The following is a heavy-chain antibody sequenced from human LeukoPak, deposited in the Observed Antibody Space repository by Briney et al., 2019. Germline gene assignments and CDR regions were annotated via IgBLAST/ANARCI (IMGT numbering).Heavy chain of an antibody. J-gene: IGHJ3*02. V-gene: IGHV4-59*01. D-gene: IGHD1-26*01. CDR3: GRGGGIVGAAGDDFDN. CDR2: IYYSGST. CDR1: GGTISSNY. Sequence: PSETLSLTCTGSGGTISSNYWSWIRQPPGKGLEWFVNIYYSGSTNYNPSLKSRVTISVDTSKNQFSVKLSSVTAAATAVYYWGRGGGIVGAAGDDFDNWGQGTMVTVSS.